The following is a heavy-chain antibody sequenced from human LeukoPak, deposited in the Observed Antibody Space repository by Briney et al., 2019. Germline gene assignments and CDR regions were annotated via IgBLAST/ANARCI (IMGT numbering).Heavy chain of an antibody. CDR2: IYPGDSDT. CDR3: ARRYCSGGSCYYDSSGYYRYFDY. Sequence: GESPKISCKGSGYSFTSYWIGWVRQMPGKGLEWMGIIYPGDSDTRYSPSFQGQVTISADKSISTAYLQWSSLKASDTAMYYCARRYCSGGSCYYDSSGYYRYFDYWGQGTLVTVSS. V-gene: IGHV5-51*01. J-gene: IGHJ4*02. CDR1: GYSFTSYW. D-gene: IGHD2-15*01.